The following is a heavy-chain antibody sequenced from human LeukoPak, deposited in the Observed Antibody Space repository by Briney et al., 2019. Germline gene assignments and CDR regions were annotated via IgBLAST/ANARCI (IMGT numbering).Heavy chain of an antibody. CDR2: IKKDGSEE. D-gene: IGHD3-10*01. Sequence: GGSLRLSCAASGFTFSRSWMSWVRQAPGKGLEWVANIKKDGSEEYYVDSVKGRFTISRDNAKNSLYLQMNSLRGEDTAVYYCTGSSGYWGKGTLVIVSS. CDR3: TGSSGY. J-gene: IGHJ4*02. V-gene: IGHV3-7*01. CDR1: GFTFSRSW.